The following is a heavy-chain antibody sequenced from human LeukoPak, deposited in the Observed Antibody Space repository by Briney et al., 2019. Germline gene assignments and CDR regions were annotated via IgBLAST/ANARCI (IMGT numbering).Heavy chain of an antibody. CDR2: ISGSGDAR. D-gene: IGHD6-13*01. CDR1: GFKFRDYY. Sequence: GGSLRLSCAASGFKFRDYYMGWIRQAPGKRLEWVSYISGSGDARPYADSVKGRFTVSRNNAIDSLYLQMDSLGAEDTAVYYCARIGTTVAAGTADYWGQGTQVTVSS. CDR3: ARIGTTVAAGTADY. V-gene: IGHV3-11*01. J-gene: IGHJ4*02.